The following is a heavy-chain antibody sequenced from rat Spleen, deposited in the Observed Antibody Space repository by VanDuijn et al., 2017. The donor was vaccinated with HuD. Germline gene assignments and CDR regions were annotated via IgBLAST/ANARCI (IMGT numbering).Heavy chain of an antibody. CDR2: IIYDGSGT. V-gene: IGHV5S10*01. CDR3: TRAGRDYVMDA. J-gene: IGHJ4*01. Sequence: EVQLVESGGGLVQPGRSLKLSCAASGFTFSDYNMAWVRQAPKKGLEWVATIIYDGSGTYYRDSVKGRFTMSRDNAKSTLYLQMDSLRSEDTATYYCTRAGRDYVMDAWGQGASVTVSS. CDR1: GFTFSDYN. D-gene: IGHD5-1*01.